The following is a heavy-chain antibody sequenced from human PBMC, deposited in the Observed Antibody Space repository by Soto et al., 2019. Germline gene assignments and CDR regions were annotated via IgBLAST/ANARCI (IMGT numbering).Heavy chain of an antibody. D-gene: IGHD1-26*01. J-gene: IGHJ4*02. V-gene: IGHV1-18*01. CDR1: GYTFTSYG. CDR3: AGGRWPPPPLLGYYFDY. Sequence: QVQLVQSGAEVKKPGASVKVSCKASGYTFTSYGISWVRQAPGQGLEWMGWISAYNGNTNYAQKLQGRVTMTTDTPTRTAYMELRSLRTDDTAGYYCAGGRWPPPPLLGYYFDYWGQGTLVTVSS. CDR2: ISAYNGNT.